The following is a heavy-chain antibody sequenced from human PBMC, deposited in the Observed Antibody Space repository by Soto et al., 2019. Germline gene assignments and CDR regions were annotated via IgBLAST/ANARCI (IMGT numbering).Heavy chain of an antibody. V-gene: IGHV1-69*13. J-gene: IGHJ4*02. CDR1: GYTFTSCY. Sequence: GASVKVSCKASGYTFTSCYMHWVRQAPGQGLEWMGGIIPIFGTANYAQKFQGRVTITADESTSTAYMELSSLRSGDTAVYYCARFGGHYYDSSGYYRPLDYWGQGTLVTVSS. CDR3: ARFGGHYYDSSGYYRPLDY. D-gene: IGHD3-22*01. CDR2: IIPIFGTA.